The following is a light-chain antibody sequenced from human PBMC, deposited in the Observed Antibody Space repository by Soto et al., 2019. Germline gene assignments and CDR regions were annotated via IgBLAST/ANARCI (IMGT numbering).Light chain of an antibody. Sequence: EIVLTQSPATLSVSPGDRVTLSCRASQSVDINLAWYQQRPGQAPRLLVYGASTKATDMPGRFSGRGSGTEFTLTINNLQSEDFAVYYCQQYRNWPRTLGQGTKVDIK. V-gene: IGKV3-15*01. CDR1: QSVDIN. CDR2: GAS. CDR3: QQYRNWPRT. J-gene: IGKJ1*01.